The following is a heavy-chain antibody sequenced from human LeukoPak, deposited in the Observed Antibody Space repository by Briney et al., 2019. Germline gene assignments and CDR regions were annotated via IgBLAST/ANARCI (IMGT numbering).Heavy chain of an antibody. V-gene: IGHV3-23*01. CDR1: GFSFSSYA. CDR3: AKSYNYDTSGPKFFQH. CDR2: VSNTGETT. D-gene: IGHD3-22*01. Sequence: GGSLRLSCEASGFSFSSYAMSWVRQAPGKGLEWISAVSNTGETTYYGDSVKGRFTVSRDNSRKIMYLQMNRLGAEDTAVYYCAKSYNYDTSGPKFFQHWGQGTLVTVSS. J-gene: IGHJ1*01.